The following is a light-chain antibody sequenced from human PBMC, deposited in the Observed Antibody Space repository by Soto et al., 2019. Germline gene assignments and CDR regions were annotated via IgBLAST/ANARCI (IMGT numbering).Light chain of an antibody. CDR3: LQHNSYPVT. Sequence: DIQMTQSPSSLSASVGDRVSITCQASQDISNYLGWYQQKPGKAPKRLIYAASSLQSGVPSRFSGSGSGTEFTLTISSLQPEDFATYYCLQHNSYPVTFGQGTKVDI. CDR2: AAS. J-gene: IGKJ1*01. V-gene: IGKV1-17*01. CDR1: QDISNY.